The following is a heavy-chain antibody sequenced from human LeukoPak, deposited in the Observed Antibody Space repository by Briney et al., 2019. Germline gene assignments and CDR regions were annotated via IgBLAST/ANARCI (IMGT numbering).Heavy chain of an antibody. CDR2: IYYSGST. Sequence: SETLSLTCTVSGGSIKNYYWTWIRQPPGKGLEWIGYIYYSGSTSYNPSLKSRVTISVDTSKNQFSLRLKYVTAADTAVYHCARDVPRGTGYMDVWGKGTTVTVSS. V-gene: IGHV4-59*01. J-gene: IGHJ6*03. D-gene: IGHD3-10*01. CDR3: ARDVPRGTGYMDV. CDR1: GGSIKNYY.